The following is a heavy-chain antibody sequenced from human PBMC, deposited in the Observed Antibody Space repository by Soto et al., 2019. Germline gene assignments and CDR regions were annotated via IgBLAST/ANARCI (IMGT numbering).Heavy chain of an antibody. D-gene: IGHD6-19*01. CDR2: ISAGGDST. CDR3: AKGVAGSLNDAFDI. V-gene: IGHV3-23*01. CDR1: GFIFSTYA. J-gene: IGHJ3*02. Sequence: GSLRLSCAASGFIFSTYAMSWVRQAPGKGLEWVSAISAGGDSTYHADSVKGRFTISRDNSKNTLYLQMIRLRAEDTAVYYCAKGVAGSLNDAFDIWGQGTMVTVSS.